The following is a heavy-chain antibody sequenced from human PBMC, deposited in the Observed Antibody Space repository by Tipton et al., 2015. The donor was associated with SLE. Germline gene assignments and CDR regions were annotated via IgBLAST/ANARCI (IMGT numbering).Heavy chain of an antibody. J-gene: IGHJ5*02. D-gene: IGHD2-2*01. CDR1: GGSVSSGGYY. V-gene: IGHV4-31*03. Sequence: TLSLTCTVSGGSVSSGGYYWSWIRQHPGKGLEWIGYIYNTVNTYYNPSLTSRVTISDDTSKNQFSLTLGSVTAADTAIYYCARFGRSAAMDWFDRWGQGTLVTVSS. CDR3: ARFGRSAAMDWFDR. CDR2: IYNTVNT.